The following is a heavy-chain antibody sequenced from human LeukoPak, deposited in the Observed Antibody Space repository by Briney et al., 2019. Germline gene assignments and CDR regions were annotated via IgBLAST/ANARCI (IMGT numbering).Heavy chain of an antibody. Sequence: SETLSLTCAVYGGSFSGYYWSWIRQPPGKGLEWIGEINHSGSTNYNPSLKSRVTISVDTSKNQFSLKLSSVTAADTAVYYCARAPGPGAYYYYMDVWGKGTTVTVSS. CDR3: ARAPGPGAYYYYMDV. CDR2: INHSGST. J-gene: IGHJ6*03. V-gene: IGHV4-34*01. CDR1: GGSFSGYY.